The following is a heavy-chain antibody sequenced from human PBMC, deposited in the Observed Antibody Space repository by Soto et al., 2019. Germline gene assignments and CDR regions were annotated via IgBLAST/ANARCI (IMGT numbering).Heavy chain of an antibody. CDR1: GGSISSGDYF. D-gene: IGHD4-4*01. CDR2: IYDSGST. CDR3: ARGRALYSNYDS. J-gene: IGHJ5*01. Sequence: QVQLQESGPGLVKPSQTLSLTCTVSGGSISSGDYFWSWIRQYQGKGLEWIGYIYDSGSTYYNPSLKPRVTIALDTSKSQFSLKLTSMSAADTAVYYCARGRALYSNYDSWGQGPLVTVSS. V-gene: IGHV4-31*03.